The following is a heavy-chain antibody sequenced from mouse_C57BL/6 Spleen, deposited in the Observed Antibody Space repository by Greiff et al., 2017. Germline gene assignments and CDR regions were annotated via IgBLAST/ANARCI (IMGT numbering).Heavy chain of an antibody. J-gene: IGHJ3*01. CDR2: IDPANGNT. Sequence: EVQLQQSVAELVRPGASVKLSCTASGFNIKNTYMHWVKLRPHPGLEWIGRIDPANGNTKYAPKFQGKATITADTSSNTAYQQLSSMTSEDTAVYYCARSLYSNYGAYWGKGTLVTVSA. CDR1: GFNIKNTY. V-gene: IGHV14-3*01. D-gene: IGHD2-5*01. CDR3: ARSLYSNYGAY.